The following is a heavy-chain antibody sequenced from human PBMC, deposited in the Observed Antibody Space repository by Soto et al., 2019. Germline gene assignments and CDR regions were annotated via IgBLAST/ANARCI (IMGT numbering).Heavy chain of an antibody. D-gene: IGHD3-10*01. CDR2: ISAYNGNT. V-gene: IGHV1-18*01. J-gene: IGHJ5*02. CDR1: GYTFTSYG. Sequence: QVQLVQSGAEVKKPGASVKVSCKASGYTFTSYGISWVRQAPGQGLEWMGWISAYNGNTNYAQKLQGRVTMTTDTSMSTAYMELRSLRSDDTAVYYCARVTGVRGGKPSLPDNWFDPWGQGTLVTVSS. CDR3: ARVTGVRGGKPSLPDNWFDP.